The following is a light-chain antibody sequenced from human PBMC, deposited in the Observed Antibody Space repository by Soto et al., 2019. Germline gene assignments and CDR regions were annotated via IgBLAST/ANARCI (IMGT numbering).Light chain of an antibody. J-gene: IGKJ1*01. Sequence: EIVMTQSPATLSVSPGERATLSCRASQSVSSNLAWYQQKPGQAPRLLIYGASTRATGIPARFSGSGSGTEFTLTISSLQSEDFAVYYCQQYGSSSKWTLGQGTKVDIK. CDR1: QSVSSN. CDR3: QQYGSSSKWT. V-gene: IGKV3-15*01. CDR2: GAS.